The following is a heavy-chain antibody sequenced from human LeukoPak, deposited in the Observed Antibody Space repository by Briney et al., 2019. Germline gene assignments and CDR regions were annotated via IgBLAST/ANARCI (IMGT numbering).Heavy chain of an antibody. J-gene: IGHJ4*02. V-gene: IGHV3-20*04. CDR1: GFMFHDYA. D-gene: IGHD2/OR15-2a*01. CDR3: ARGRIIRGYFDY. Sequence: GGSLRLSCAAPGFMFHDYAIHWVRQAPGKGLEWVSGINWNGGSTGYADSVKGRFTISRDNAKNSLYLQMNSLRAEDTALYYCARGRIIRGYFDYWGQGTLVTVSS. CDR2: INWNGGST.